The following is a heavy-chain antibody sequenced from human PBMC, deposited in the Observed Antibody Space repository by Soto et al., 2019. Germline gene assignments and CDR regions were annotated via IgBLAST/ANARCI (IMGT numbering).Heavy chain of an antibody. CDR1: GFTFSSYW. J-gene: IGHJ4*02. CDR2: IKQDGGDE. V-gene: IGHV3-7*03. Sequence: EVQLVESGGDLVQPGGSLRLSCAASGFTFSSYWMSWVRRAPGKGLEWVANIKQDGGDEYYVDSVKGRFIISRDNAKNSLYLQMNNLRAEDTAVYYCARDEAIDYWGQGTLVTVSS. CDR3: ARDEAIDY.